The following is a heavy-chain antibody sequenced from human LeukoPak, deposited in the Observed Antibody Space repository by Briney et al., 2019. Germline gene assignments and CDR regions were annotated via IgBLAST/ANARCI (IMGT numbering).Heavy chain of an antibody. CDR1: GYTLTELS. V-gene: IGHV1-24*01. J-gene: IGHJ3*02. CDR3: ATGLRITMVRGLAGVAFDI. CDR2: FDPEDGET. D-gene: IGHD3-10*01. Sequence: ASVKVSCKVSGYTLTELSMHWVRQAPGKGLEWMGGFDPEDGETIYAQKFQGRVTMTEDTSTDTAYMELSSLRSEDTAVYYCATGLRITMVRGLAGVAFDIWGQGTMVTVSS.